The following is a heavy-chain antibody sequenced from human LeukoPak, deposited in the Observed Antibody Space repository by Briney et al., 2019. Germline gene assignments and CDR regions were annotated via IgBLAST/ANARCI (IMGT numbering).Heavy chain of an antibody. CDR1: EFTFVRYA. V-gene: IGHV3-48*04. J-gene: IGHJ6*03. CDR2: NSSSSFKI. D-gene: IGHD6-13*01. Sequence: GGSLRLSCAASEFTFVRYAMNWVRQAPGKGLEWVSYNSSSSFKIGYADSVKGRFTISRDNSKNSLYLQMDSLRVEDTAVYYCVRDPSYGSSWYYYMDVWGKGTTVTVSS. CDR3: VRDPSYGSSWYYYMDV.